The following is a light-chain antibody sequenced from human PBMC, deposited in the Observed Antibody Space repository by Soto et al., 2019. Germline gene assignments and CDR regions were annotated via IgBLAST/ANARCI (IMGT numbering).Light chain of an antibody. CDR1: TSNIGSNY. V-gene: IGLV1-47*01. Sequence: QSVLTQPPSASGTPGQGVTISCSGSTSNIGSNYVYWYQQLPGTAPKLLIYRNNQRPSGVPDRFSGSKSGTSASLAISGLRSDDEADYFCETWDESLNGFYGFGTGTKVTVL. CDR3: ETWDESLNGFYG. CDR2: RNN. J-gene: IGLJ1*01.